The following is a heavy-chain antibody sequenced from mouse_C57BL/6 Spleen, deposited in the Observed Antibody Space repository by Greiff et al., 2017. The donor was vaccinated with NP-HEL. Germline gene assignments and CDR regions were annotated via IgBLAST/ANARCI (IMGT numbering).Heavy chain of an antibody. CDR1: GYTFTSYG. V-gene: IGHV1-81*01. CDR3: AGGGLHAMDY. J-gene: IGHJ4*01. Sequence: VKVVESGAELARPGASVKLSCKASGYTFTSYGISWVKQRTGQGLEWIGEIYPRSGNTYYNEKFKGKATLTADKSSSTAYMELRSLTSEDSAVYFCAGGGLHAMDYWGQGTSVTVSS. CDR2: IYPRSGNT.